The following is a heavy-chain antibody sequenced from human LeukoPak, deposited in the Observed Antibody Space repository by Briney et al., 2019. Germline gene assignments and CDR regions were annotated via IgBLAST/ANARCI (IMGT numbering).Heavy chain of an antibody. V-gene: IGHV4-30-4*01. Sequence: SETLSLTCTVSGGSISSGDYYWSWIRQPPGKGLEWIGYIYYSGSTYYNPSLKSRVTISVDTSKNQFSLKLSSVTAADTAVYYCARGSYGDYPLDYWGQGTLVTASS. D-gene: IGHD4-17*01. CDR2: IYYSGST. CDR1: GGSISSGDYY. J-gene: IGHJ4*02. CDR3: ARGSYGDYPLDY.